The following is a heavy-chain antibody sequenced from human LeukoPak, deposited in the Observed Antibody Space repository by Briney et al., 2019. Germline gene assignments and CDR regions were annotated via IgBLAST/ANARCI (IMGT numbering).Heavy chain of an antibody. CDR3: AKDLSSSHVSEYFDY. V-gene: IGHV3-23*01. CDR2: ISGSGGHT. J-gene: IGHJ4*02. D-gene: IGHD6-6*01. CDR1: GFTFSSYG. Sequence: GRSLRLSCAASGFTFSSYGIHWVRQAPGKGLEWVSSISGSGGHTYYVDSVKGRFTISRDNSKNTLYLQMNSLRAEDTAVYYCAKDLSSSHVSEYFDYWGQGTLVTVSS.